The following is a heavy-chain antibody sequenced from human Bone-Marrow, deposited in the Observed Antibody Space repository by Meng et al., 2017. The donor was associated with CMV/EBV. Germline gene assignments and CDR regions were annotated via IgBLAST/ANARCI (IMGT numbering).Heavy chain of an antibody. Sequence: TFTSYYMHWVRQAPGQGLEWMGIINPSGGSTSYAQKFQGRVTMTRDTSTSTVYMELSSLRSEDTAVYYCARDLGSSRRIGGSNWFDPWGQGTLVTVSS. J-gene: IGHJ5*02. D-gene: IGHD6-13*01. CDR3: ARDLGSSRRIGGSNWFDP. V-gene: IGHV1-46*01. CDR1: TFTSYY. CDR2: INPSGGST.